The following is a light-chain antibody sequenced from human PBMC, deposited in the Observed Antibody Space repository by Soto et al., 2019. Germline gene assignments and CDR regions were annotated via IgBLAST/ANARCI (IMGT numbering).Light chain of an antibody. CDR3: QQSYSTPPI. CDR1: QTISNY. V-gene: IGKV1-39*01. Sequence: DIQMTQSPSSLSASVGDRVTITCRASQTISNYLNWYQQKPGKAPKLLIYAASSLQSGVPSRFSGSGSGTDFTLTISSLQPEDSATYYCQQSYSTPPIFGQGTKLEIK. J-gene: IGKJ2*01. CDR2: AAS.